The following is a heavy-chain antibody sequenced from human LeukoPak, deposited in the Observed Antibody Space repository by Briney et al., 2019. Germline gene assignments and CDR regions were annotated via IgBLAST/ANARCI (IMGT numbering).Heavy chain of an antibody. CDR2: MKFNAKT. CDR3: ARAPPRRCPGNDCYPIFDF. D-gene: IGHD2-21*02. CDR1: GDSIISSY. Sequence: SETLSLTCTVSGDSIISSYWSWNRQPPGKGLEWIAYMKFNAKTDYNPPLKSRVTISLDTSKNQFSLILNSVTTADTAVYYCARAPPRRCPGNDCYPIFDFWGQGSLVTVSS. J-gene: IGHJ4*02. V-gene: IGHV4-59*01.